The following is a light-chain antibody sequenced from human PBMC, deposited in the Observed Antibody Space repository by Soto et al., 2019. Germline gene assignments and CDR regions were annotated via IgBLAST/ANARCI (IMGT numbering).Light chain of an antibody. CDR3: QQLNSHPIT. V-gene: IGKV1-5*03. CDR2: KAS. CDR1: QTISSW. J-gene: IGKJ5*01. Sequence: IQMTQSPSTLSGSVGDRVTITCRASQTISSWLAWYQQKPGKAPKLLIYKASTLKSGVPSRFSGSGSGTEFTLTINGLQPDDFATYYCQQLNSHPITFGQGTRLEIK.